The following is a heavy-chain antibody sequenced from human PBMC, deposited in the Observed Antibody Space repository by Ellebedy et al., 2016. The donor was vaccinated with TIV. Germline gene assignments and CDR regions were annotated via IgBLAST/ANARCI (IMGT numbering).Heavy chain of an antibody. CDR2: IIPIFGTA. CDR1: GGTFSSYA. CDR3: ARDGAVAGTRWLDP. Sequence: SVKVSXKASGGTFSSYAISWVRQAPGQGLEWMGGIIPIFGTANYAQKFQGRVTITADESTSTAYMELSSLRSEDTAVYYCARDGAVAGTRWLDPWGQGTLVTVSS. J-gene: IGHJ5*02. D-gene: IGHD6-13*01. V-gene: IGHV1-69*13.